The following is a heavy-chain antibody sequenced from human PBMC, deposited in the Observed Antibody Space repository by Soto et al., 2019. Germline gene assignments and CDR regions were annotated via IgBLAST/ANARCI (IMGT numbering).Heavy chain of an antibody. CDR1: GFTVSSNY. V-gene: IGHV3-53*04. J-gene: IGHJ6*02. D-gene: IGHD6-19*01. CDR3: ARVAAAYYYYGMDV. CDR2: IYSGGST. Sequence: EVQLVESGGGLVQPGGSLRLSCAASGFTVSSNYMSWVRQAPGKGLEWVSVIYSGGSTYYADSVKGRFTISRHNSKNTLYLQMNTLRAEDTAVYYCARVAAAYYYYGMDVWGQGTTVTVSS.